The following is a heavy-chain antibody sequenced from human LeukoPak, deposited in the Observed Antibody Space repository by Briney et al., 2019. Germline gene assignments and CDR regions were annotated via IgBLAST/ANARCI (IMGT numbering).Heavy chain of an antibody. D-gene: IGHD2-21*02. CDR1: GGTFSSYA. Sequence: PGASVKVSCKASGGTFSSYAISWVRQAPGQGLEWMGRIIPILGIANYAQKFQGRVTITADKSTSTAYMELSSLRSEDTAVYYCARSPHVTYFYYYGMDVWGQGTTVTVSS. CDR2: IIPILGIA. V-gene: IGHV1-69*04. J-gene: IGHJ6*02. CDR3: ARSPHVTYFYYYGMDV.